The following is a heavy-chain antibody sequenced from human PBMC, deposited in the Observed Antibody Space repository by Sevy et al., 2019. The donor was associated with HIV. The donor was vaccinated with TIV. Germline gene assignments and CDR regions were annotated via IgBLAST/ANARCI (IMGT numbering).Heavy chain of an antibody. CDR1: GSSVSTTGVG. J-gene: IGHJ4*02. Sequence: SGPTLVQPTQTLTLTCTVSGSSVSTTGVGVGWIRQPPGKALEWLALIYWDGAERYSPSLRSRLTITRDAFKNQVVLKVTDLDPVDTATYVCAHRALFCSTITCYDFWGQGILVTVSS. V-gene: IGHV2-5*02. D-gene: IGHD2-2*01. CDR3: AHRALFCSTITCYDF. CDR2: IYWDGAE.